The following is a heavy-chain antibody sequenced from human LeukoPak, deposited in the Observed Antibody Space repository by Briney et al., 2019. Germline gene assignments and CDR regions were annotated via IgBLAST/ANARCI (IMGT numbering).Heavy chain of an antibody. D-gene: IGHD3-3*01. V-gene: IGHV3-23*01. CDR3: ARDPGVVAFHYFDF. CDR2: IGGLGSST. Sequence: GGSLRLSCAASGFTFSSHAMAWVRQAPGKGLEWVSAIGGLGSSTYYGDSVKGRFTISRDNSKNTVYLQMDSLRVEDTAVYYCARDPGVVAFHYFDFWGQGTLVTVSS. CDR1: GFTFSSHA. J-gene: IGHJ4*02.